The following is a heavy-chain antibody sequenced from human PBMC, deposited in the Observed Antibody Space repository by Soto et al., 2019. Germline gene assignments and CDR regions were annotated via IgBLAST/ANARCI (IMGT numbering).Heavy chain of an antibody. Sequence: QVQLVESGGGVVQPGRSLRLSCAASGFTFSNYALHWVRQAPGKGLEWVAGISDDGTNKHYADSVKGRFTISRDNSRKPLYLQMNRLRIEEPAVVYWARKPLWAVAGPRFDYWGQGTLVTVSS. CDR2: ISDDGTNK. J-gene: IGHJ4*02. CDR3: ARKPLWAVAGPRFDY. V-gene: IGHV3-30-3*01. D-gene: IGHD6-19*01. CDR1: GFTFSNYA.